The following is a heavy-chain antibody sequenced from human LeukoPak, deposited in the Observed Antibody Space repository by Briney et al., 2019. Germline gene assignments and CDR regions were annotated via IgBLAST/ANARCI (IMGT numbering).Heavy chain of an antibody. Sequence: GGSLRLSCTASGFSFSDYAMTWIRQAPGKGLEWVSAISGSGGSTYYADSVKGRFTISRDSSKNTLYLQVNSLRVEDTAVYYCAKERESNGYFDYWGQGTLVTVSS. J-gene: IGHJ4*02. CDR1: GFSFSDYA. CDR2: ISGSGGST. CDR3: AKERESNGYFDY. D-gene: IGHD2-8*01. V-gene: IGHV3-23*01.